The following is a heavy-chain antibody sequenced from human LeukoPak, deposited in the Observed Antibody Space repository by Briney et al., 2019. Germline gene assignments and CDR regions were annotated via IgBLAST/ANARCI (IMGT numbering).Heavy chain of an antibody. J-gene: IGHJ4*02. Sequence: GGSMRLACAASGFTFSSYAMTWVRQAPGKGLEWVSAISGSGGATYYADSVKGRFTISRDNSKNTLYLQMNSLRAEDTAVYYCAKDLGYYDSSGYYWDYFDYWGQGTLVTVSS. V-gene: IGHV3-23*01. CDR1: GFTFSSYA. D-gene: IGHD3-22*01. CDR2: ISGSGGAT. CDR3: AKDLGYYDSSGYYWDYFDY.